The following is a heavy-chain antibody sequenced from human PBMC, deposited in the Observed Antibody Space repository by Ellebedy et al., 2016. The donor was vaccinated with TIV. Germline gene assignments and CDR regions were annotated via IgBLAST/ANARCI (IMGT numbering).Heavy chain of an antibody. V-gene: IGHV3-23*01. CDR2: ITGSGDYT. CDR3: AKAHDNGGNSNWYLDL. D-gene: IGHD4-23*01. J-gene: IGHJ2*01. Sequence: GESLKISCAASGFTFSRDAMTWVRQAPGKGLEWVSTITGSGDYTYYADSVKGRFTISRDNSKNTLYLQMNSLRVEDTAVYYCAKAHDNGGNSNWYLDLWGRGTLVTVSS. CDR1: GFTFSRDA.